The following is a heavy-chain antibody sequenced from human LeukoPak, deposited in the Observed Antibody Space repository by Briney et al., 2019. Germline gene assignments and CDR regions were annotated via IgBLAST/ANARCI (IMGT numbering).Heavy chain of an antibody. D-gene: IGHD3-16*01. J-gene: IGHJ4*02. CDR3: RYAPVDH. V-gene: IGHV3-11*01. Sequence: GGSLRLSCAASGFTFSDFYMSWFRQVPGKGLEAVAYISRGSGSTRYYTDSARGRFTISRVNGENAVYLQMNSLRTDDTAVYCVRYAPVDHWGRGALVTVSS. CDR1: GFTFSDFY. CDR2: ISRGSGSTR.